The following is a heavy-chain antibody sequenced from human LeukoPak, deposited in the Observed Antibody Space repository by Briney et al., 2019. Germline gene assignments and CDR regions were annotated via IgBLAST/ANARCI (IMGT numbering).Heavy chain of an antibody. J-gene: IGHJ6*04. CDR3: ARPKGYCSSTSCYGMDV. Sequence: SVKVSCKASGGTFSSYAISWVRQAPGQGLEWMGRIIPIFGTANYAQKFQGRVTITTDDSTSTAYMELRSLRSEDTAVYYCARPKGYCSSTSCYGMDVWGKGTTVTVSS. D-gene: IGHD2-2*01. V-gene: IGHV1-69*05. CDR2: IIPIFGTA. CDR1: GGTFSSYA.